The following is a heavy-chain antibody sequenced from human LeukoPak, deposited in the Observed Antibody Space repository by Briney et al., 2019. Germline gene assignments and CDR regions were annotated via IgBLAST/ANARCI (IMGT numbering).Heavy chain of an antibody. CDR1: GGSISSYY. D-gene: IGHD3-9*01. Sequence: SETLSLTCTVSGGSISSYYWSWIRQPPGKGLEWIGYIYYSGSTYYNPSLKSRVTISVDTSKNQFSLKLSSVTAADTAVYYCAREAPDILTGYHFYYFDYWGQGTLVTVSS. J-gene: IGHJ4*02. V-gene: IGHV4-30-4*01. CDR2: IYYSGST. CDR3: AREAPDILTGYHFYYFDY.